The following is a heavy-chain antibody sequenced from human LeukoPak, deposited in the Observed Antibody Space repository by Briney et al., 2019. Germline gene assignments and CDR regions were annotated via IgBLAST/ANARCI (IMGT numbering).Heavy chain of an antibody. CDR1: GFTFSTYA. CDR2: ISFDGSNK. V-gene: IGHV3-30-3*01. Sequence: GGSLRLSCATVGFTFSTYAMQWVRQAPGKGLEWVAVISFDGSNKYYADSVKGQFTISRDNSKNTLYLQMNSLRTEDTAVYYCARDGRPYSSGWTDFAYWGQGTLVTVSS. D-gene: IGHD6-19*01. CDR3: ARDGRPYSSGWTDFAY. J-gene: IGHJ4*02.